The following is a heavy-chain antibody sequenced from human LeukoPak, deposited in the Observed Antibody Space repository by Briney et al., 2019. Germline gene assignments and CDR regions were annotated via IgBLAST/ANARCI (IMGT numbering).Heavy chain of an antibody. CDR2: IVVGSGNT. CDR1: GFTFTSSA. J-gene: IGHJ4*02. Sequence: SVKVSCKASGFTFTSSAMQWVRQARGQRLEWIGWIVVGSGNTNYAQKFQERVTITRDMSTSTAYMELSSLRSEDTAVYYCAAGGRGDEPFDYWGQGILVTVSS. V-gene: IGHV1-58*02. CDR3: AAGGRGDEPFDY. D-gene: IGHD3-16*01.